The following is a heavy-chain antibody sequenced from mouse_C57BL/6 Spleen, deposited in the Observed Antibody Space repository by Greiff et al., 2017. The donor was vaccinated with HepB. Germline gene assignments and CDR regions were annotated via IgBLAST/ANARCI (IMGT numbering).Heavy chain of an antibody. CDR1: GYTFTDHI. CDR2: IYPVSGET. V-gene: IGHV1-11*01. CDR3: GREGAYYTGHFDY. Sequence: QVHVKQSGAELASPGASVTLSCKASGYTFTDHILNWVKKRPGQGLEWIGRIYPVSGETNYNQKFMGKATFSVDRSSSTVYMVLNSLTSEDPAVYYCGREGAYYTGHFDYWGQGTTLTVSS. D-gene: IGHD1-1*01. J-gene: IGHJ2*01.